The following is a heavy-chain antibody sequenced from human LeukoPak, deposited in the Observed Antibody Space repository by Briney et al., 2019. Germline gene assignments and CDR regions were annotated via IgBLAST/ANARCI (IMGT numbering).Heavy chain of an antibody. V-gene: IGHV3-74*01. Sequence: GGSLRLSCVASTFTFSSHWMHWVRQAPGKGLVWDSRINPDGSATSYADSVRGRFTISRVNAKNSLYLQMNSLRAEDTSMYYCARDEGGSYPGGLFDYWGQGALVTVSS. CDR3: ARDEGGSYPGGLFDY. CDR2: INPDGSAT. D-gene: IGHD1-26*01. CDR1: TFTFSSHW. J-gene: IGHJ4*02.